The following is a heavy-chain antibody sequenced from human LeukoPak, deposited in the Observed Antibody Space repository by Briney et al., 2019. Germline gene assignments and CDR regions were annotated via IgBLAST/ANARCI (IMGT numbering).Heavy chain of an antibody. CDR1: GASISSYY. CDR2: IYYSGST. D-gene: IGHD3-10*01. J-gene: IGHJ5*02. V-gene: IGHV4-59*01. CDR3: ARGLFMVRGQSSGGFDP. Sequence: PSETLSLTCTVSGASISSYYWSWIRQPPGKGLEWIGYIYYSGSTNYNPSLKSRVTFSVDTSKNQFSLKLISVTAADTAVYYCARGLFMVRGQSSGGFDPWGQGTLVTVSS.